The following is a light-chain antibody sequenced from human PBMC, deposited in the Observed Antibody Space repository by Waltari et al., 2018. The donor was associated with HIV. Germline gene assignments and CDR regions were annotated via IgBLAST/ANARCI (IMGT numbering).Light chain of an antibody. CDR1: SSDVGGYNY. Sequence: QSALTQPASVSGSPGQSITISCTGTSSDVGGYNYVSWYQQHPGKAPKLMIYEVSQRPSGVSNRFSGSTSGNTASLTISGLQAEDEADYYCSSYTSSSTLVFGGGTKLTVL. J-gene: IGLJ2*01. V-gene: IGLV2-14*01. CDR2: EVS. CDR3: SSYTSSSTLV.